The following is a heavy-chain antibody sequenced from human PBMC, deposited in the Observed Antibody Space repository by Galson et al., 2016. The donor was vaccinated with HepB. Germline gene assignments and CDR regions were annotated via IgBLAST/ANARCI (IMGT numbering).Heavy chain of an antibody. CDR1: GGSISSGDYY. CDR3: ARDLRGRFDAFDI. Sequence: TLSLTCTVSGGSISSGDYYWSWIRQPSGKGLEWIGYIYYSGSTYYTPSLKSRVTISVDTSKNQFSLKLSSVTAADMAVYYCARDLRGRFDAFDIWGQGTMVTVSS. J-gene: IGHJ3*02. CDR2: IYYSGST. D-gene: IGHD3-16*01. V-gene: IGHV4-30-4*01.